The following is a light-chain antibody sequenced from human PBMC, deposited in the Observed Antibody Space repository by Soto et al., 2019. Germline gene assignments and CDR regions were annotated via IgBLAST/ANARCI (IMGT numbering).Light chain of an antibody. CDR3: HQRSNCPYT. V-gene: IGKV3-15*01. Sequence: EVVMTQSPASVSVSPGESATLSCRASQTVSSNVAWYQQRPGKAPRLLIYGAFTRATGVPARFSGSRSGTDFTLTISSPQSEDFAVYYCHQRSNCPYTFGQGTKLEIK. J-gene: IGKJ2*01. CDR1: QTVSSN. CDR2: GAF.